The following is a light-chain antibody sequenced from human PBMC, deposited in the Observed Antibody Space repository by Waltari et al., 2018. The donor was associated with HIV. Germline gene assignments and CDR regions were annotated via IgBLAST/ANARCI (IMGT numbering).Light chain of an antibody. CDR3: ATWDDSLSGVV. CDR2: RNN. CDR1: SSNIGNYN. Sequence: QSVLTQPPSASATPGQRVTISCSGSSSNIGNYNVYWYQQLPGATPKVLIFRNNRRPSGVPDRFSGSKSGTSASLAISGLRSEDEADYYCATWDDSLSGVVFGGGTKLTVL. V-gene: IGLV1-47*01. J-gene: IGLJ2*01.